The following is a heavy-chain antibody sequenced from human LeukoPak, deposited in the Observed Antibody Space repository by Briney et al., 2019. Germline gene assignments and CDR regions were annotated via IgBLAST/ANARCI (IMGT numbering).Heavy chain of an antibody. CDR3: ARGIPAAWVWFDP. CDR2: IYSGGST. CDR1: GFTVSSNY. D-gene: IGHD6-13*01. J-gene: IGHJ5*02. V-gene: IGHV3-66*01. Sequence: GGSLRLSCAASGFTVSSNYMSWVRQAPGKGLEWVSVIYSGGSTYYADSVKGRFTISRDNSKNTLYLQMNSLRAEDTAVYYCARGIPAAWVWFDPWGQGTLATVSS.